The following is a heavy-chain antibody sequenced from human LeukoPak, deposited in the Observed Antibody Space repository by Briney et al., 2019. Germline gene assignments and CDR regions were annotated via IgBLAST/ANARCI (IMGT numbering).Heavy chain of an antibody. CDR3: ARLWFGELPEAFDI. V-gene: IGHV1-18*01. CDR1: GYTFTSYG. J-gene: IGHJ3*02. D-gene: IGHD3-10*01. Sequence: ASVKVSCKASGYTFTSYGIHWVRQAPGQGLEWMGWISAYNGNTNYAQKLQGRVTMTTDTSTSTACMELRSLRSDDTAVYYCARLWFGELPEAFDIWGQGTMVTVSS. CDR2: ISAYNGNT.